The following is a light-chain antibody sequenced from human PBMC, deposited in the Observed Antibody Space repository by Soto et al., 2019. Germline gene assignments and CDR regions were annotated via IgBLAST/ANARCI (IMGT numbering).Light chain of an antibody. CDR2: EGS. V-gene: IGLV2-23*01. Sequence: QSGLTQPASVSGSPGQSLTIYCTGTSSDVGSSNFVSWYQQHPGKAPKLIIYEGSRRPSGVSGRFSGSKSGNAASLTISGLQAEDEADYYCCSFSGSSTFYVFGPGTKVTVL. CDR3: CSFSGSSTFYV. CDR1: SSDVGSSNF. J-gene: IGLJ1*01.